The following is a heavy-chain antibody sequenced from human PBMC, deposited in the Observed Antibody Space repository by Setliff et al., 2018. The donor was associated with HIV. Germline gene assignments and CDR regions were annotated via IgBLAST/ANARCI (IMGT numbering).Heavy chain of an antibody. CDR1: GDSLNKFY. CDR3: AGSHSAFITTDGTVGLFFKS. J-gene: IGHJ4*02. Sequence: SETLSLTCTVSGDSLNKFYWNWIRQPAGKGLEWIGHIDTSGSIEYSPSLRSRVTMSVEMSKNQISLRLSSVTAADTAVYYCAGSHSAFITTDGTVGLFFKSWGQGSQVTVSS. D-gene: IGHD3-10*01. V-gene: IGHV4-4*07. CDR2: IDTSGSI.